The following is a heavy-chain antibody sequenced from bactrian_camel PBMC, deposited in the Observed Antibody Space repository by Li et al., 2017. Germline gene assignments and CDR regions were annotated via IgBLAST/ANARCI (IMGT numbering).Heavy chain of an antibody. J-gene: IGHJ4*01. CDR3: AEKSFAWGRSCHLYAGTPKH. D-gene: IGHD6*01. V-gene: IGHV3S53*01. CDR1: GVTYDNIC. Sequence: VQLVESGGGSVQAGGSLRLSCEVSGVTYDNICMAWYRQAPGKEREVVAVIDSGDRKSYADSVKGRFTISQDDAQKILYLQMNDLKVEDTAMYYCAEKSFAWGRSCHLYAGTPKHWGQGTQVT. CDR2: IDSGDRK.